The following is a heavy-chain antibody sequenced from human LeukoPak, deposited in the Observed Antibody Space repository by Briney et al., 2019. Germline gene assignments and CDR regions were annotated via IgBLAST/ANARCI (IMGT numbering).Heavy chain of an antibody. D-gene: IGHD3/OR15-3a*01. CDR3: ARQTGSGLFTLP. V-gene: IGHV4-61*02. CDR2: IYTSGST. J-gene: IGHJ4*02. CDR1: GGSISSGFYY. Sequence: SETLSLTCTVSGGSISSGFYYWSWIRQPAGKGLEWIGRIYTSGSTNYNPSLNSRVTMSVDTSKNQFSLKLSSVTAADTAVYYCARQTGSGLFTLPGGQGTLVTVSS.